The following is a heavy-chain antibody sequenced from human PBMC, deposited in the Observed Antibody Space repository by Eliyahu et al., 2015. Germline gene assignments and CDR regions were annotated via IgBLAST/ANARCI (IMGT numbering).Heavy chain of an antibody. D-gene: IGHD3/OR15-3a*01. J-gene: IGHJ4*02. CDR3: AREGLARRHFDY. CDR1: GFTFSDXY. CDR2: ISATGTST. Sequence: QVQLVESGGGLVKPGGSXRLSCAASGFTFSDXYMSWIRQAPGKGLEWISYISATGTSTYYADSVKGRFTISRDSAKNSLYLQMNSLRAEDTAIYYCAREGLARRHFDYWGQGTLVTVSS. V-gene: IGHV3-11*01.